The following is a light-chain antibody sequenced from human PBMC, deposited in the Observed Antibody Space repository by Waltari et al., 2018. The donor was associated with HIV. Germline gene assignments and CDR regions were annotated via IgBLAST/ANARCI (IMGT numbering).Light chain of an antibody. Sequence: MTQSPSSLSASVGDRVTITCRASESIRRWLAWYQQKPGKAPKLLISQTSNLENGVPSRFSGSGSETEFTLTISSLQPDDSATYYCQQYNRYSHFGGGTKVEIK. CDR3: QQYNRYSH. V-gene: IGKV1-5*03. CDR2: QTS. CDR1: ESIRRW. J-gene: IGKJ4*01.